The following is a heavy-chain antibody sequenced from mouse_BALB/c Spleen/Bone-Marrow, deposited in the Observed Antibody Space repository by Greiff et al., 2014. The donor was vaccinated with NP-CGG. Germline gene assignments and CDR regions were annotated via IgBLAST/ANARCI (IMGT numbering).Heavy chain of an antibody. Sequence: EVKVVESGGGLVQPGGSLRLSCATSGFTFTGYYMNWVRQPPGKALEWLAFIRNKAYGYTTEYSASVKGRFTISRDNSQNILYLQMNTLRAEDSATYYCARDMGGLLFDSWGQGTTLSVSS. CDR3: ARDMGGLLFDS. CDR1: GFTFTGYY. CDR2: IRNKAYGYTT. V-gene: IGHV7-3*02. D-gene: IGHD1-1*01. J-gene: IGHJ2*01.